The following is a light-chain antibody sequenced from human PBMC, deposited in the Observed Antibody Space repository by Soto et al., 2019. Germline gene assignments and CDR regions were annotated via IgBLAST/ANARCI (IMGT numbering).Light chain of an antibody. Sequence: EIVMTQAPLSSPVTLGQPAAISCRSSQSLLHSDGHTYLSWLHQRPGQSPRLLIYLISNRFSGVPDRFSGSGAGTDFTLRISRVEAEDVGVYYCMLSTQLRSFGQGTKLEIK. J-gene: IGKJ2*01. V-gene: IGKV2-24*01. CDR1: QSLLHSDGHTY. CDR2: LIS. CDR3: MLSTQLRS.